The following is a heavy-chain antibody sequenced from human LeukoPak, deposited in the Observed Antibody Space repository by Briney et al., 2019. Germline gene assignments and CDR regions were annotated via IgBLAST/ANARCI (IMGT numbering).Heavy chain of an antibody. CDR2: ISYDGSNK. CDR3: ARSASWFDS. D-gene: IGHD2-15*01. J-gene: IGHJ5*01. CDR1: KFTFNNYA. V-gene: IGHV3-30*04. Sequence: GGSLRLSCLASKFTFNNYAMTWVRQAPGKGLEWVAVISYDGSNKYYADSVKGRFTISRDNSKNTLYLQMNSLRAEDTAVYYCARSASWFDSWGQGTLVTVSS.